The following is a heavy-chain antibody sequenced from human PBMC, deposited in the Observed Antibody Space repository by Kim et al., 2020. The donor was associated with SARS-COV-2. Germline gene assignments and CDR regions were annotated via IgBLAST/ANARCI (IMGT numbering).Heavy chain of an antibody. CDR3: TKRKTGDSWNTAGY. J-gene: IGHJ4*02. D-gene: IGHD1-1*01. Sequence: ADSVRGRFTISRDTSKNTLYLQMNSLRAEDTAMYYCTKRKTGDSWNTAGYWGQGTLVTVSS. V-gene: IGHV3-23*01.